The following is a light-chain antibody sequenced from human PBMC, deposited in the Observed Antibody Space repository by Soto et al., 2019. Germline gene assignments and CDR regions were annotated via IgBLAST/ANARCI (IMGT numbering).Light chain of an antibody. Sequence: DIVMTQSPDSLAVSLGERATINCKSSQSVLYSSNNKNYLAWYQQKPGQPPKLLMFDASSRANGIPDRFRGSGSGTGFTLTISSLEPEDFAVYYCQQYGHSPRTFGQGTKVDI. J-gene: IGKJ1*01. V-gene: IGKV4-1*01. CDR1: QSVLYSSNNKNY. CDR3: QQYGHSPRT. CDR2: DAS.